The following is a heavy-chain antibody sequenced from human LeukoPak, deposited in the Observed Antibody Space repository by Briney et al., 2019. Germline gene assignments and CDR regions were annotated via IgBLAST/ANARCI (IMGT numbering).Heavy chain of an antibody. CDR3: ARGALTTENYFDY. J-gene: IGHJ4*02. CDR1: GFTFSSYA. D-gene: IGHD4-11*01. CDR2: ISYDGSNK. Sequence: PGGSLRLSCAASGFTFSSYAIHGVRQAPGKGVEWVAVISYDGSNKYYADSVKGGFTISRDNSKNTLYLQMNSLRAEDTAVYYCARGALTTENYFDYWGQGTLVTVSS. V-gene: IGHV3-30*04.